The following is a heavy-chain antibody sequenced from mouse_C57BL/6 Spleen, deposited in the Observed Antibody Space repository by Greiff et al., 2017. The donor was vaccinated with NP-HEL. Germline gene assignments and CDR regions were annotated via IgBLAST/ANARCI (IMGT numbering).Heavy chain of an antibody. CDR1: GYTFTSYW. J-gene: IGHJ2*01. V-gene: IGHV1-50*01. CDR2: IDPSDSYT. CDR3: ARRGDYDYGDY. D-gene: IGHD2-4*01. Sequence: QVQLQQPGAELVKPGASVKLSCKASGYTFTSYWMQWVKQRPGQGLEWIGEIDPSDSYTNYNQKFKGKATLTVDTSSSTAYMQLSSLTSEDSAVYYCARRGDYDYGDYGGKGTTLTVSS.